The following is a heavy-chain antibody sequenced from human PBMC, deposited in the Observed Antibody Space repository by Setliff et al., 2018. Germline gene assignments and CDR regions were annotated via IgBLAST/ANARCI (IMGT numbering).Heavy chain of an antibody. CDR1: GFTFDVYD. Sequence: GGSLRLSCAASGFTFDVYDLNWVRQAPGKGLEWVSSINWNGDRTGYADSVKGRFTISRDNAKNSLYLQMNSLGAEDTALYYCARAHRYFSDTSGYFYDQGRSAFDVWGQGTMVTVSS. D-gene: IGHD3-22*01. CDR3: ARAHRYFSDTSGYFYDQGRSAFDV. J-gene: IGHJ3*01. CDR2: INWNGDRT. V-gene: IGHV3-20*04.